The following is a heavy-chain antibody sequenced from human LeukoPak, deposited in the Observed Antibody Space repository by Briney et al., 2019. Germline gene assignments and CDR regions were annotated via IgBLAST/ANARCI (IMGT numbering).Heavy chain of an antibody. V-gene: IGHV3-30*04. D-gene: IGHD5-24*01. J-gene: IGHJ4*02. CDR2: ISYDGRNK. CDR1: GFTCCSYA. CDR3: ARDGRDGLQSFDFDY. Sequence: GMSVTRSCSASGFTCCSYAMHWDRHAQGLGLEGMIVISYDGRNKYYADSVKGRFTISRDNSKNTLYLQMNSLRAEDTAVYYCARDGRDGLQSFDFDYWGQGTLVTVPS.